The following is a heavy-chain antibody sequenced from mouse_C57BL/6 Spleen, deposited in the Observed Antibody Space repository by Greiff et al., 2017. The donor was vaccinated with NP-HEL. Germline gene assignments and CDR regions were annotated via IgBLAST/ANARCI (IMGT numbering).Heavy chain of an antibody. CDR1: GFTFSSYA. D-gene: IGHD3-1*01. Sequence: EVKLMESGEGLVKPGGSLKLSCAASGFTFSSYAMSWVRQTPEKRLEWVAYISSGGDYIYYADTVKGRFPISRDNARNTLYLQMSSLKSEDTAMYYCTRKGYDAMDYWGQGTSVTVSS. J-gene: IGHJ4*01. CDR2: ISSGGDYI. V-gene: IGHV5-9-1*02. CDR3: TRKGYDAMDY.